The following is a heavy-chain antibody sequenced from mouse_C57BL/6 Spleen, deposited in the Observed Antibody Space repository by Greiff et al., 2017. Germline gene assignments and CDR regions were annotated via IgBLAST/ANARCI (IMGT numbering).Heavy chain of an antibody. Sequence: QVQLQQSGAELVKPGASVKISCKASGYAFSSYWMNWVKQRPGQGLEWIGQIYPGDGDTNYNGKFKGKATLTADKSSSTAYMQLSSLTSEDSAVYFCARGGASYSNYDAMDYWGQGTSVTVSS. CDR2: IYPGDGDT. CDR3: ARGGASYSNYDAMDY. V-gene: IGHV1-80*01. J-gene: IGHJ4*01. D-gene: IGHD2-5*01. CDR1: GYAFSSYW.